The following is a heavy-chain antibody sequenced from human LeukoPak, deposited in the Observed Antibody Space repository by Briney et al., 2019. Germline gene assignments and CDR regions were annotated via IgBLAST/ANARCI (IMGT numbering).Heavy chain of an antibody. V-gene: IGHV1-2*02. CDR3: ARSWRDGYNSLDY. CDR2: INPNSGGT. Sequence: ASVKVSCKASGYTFTGYYMHWVRQAPGQGLEWMGWINPNSGGTNYAQKFQGRVTMTRDTSISTAYMELSRLRSDDTAVYYCARSWRDGYNSLDYWGQGTLVTVSS. CDR1: GYTFTGYY. D-gene: IGHD5-12*01. J-gene: IGHJ4*02.